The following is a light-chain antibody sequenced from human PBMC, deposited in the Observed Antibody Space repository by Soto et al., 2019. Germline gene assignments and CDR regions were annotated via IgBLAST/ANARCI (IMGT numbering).Light chain of an antibody. CDR2: DAS. J-gene: IGKJ1*01. V-gene: IGKV1-5*01. CDR3: QQYNSYSPWT. CDR1: PGVNKL. Sequence: DIQMTQFSSTLSASVGDRVTITCRASPGVNKLLVWFQQKPGKVPKLLIFDASTVQTGVPSRFGGGGSGTEFTLIISSLQPDDVSTYYCQQYNSYSPWTFGPGTKVDIK.